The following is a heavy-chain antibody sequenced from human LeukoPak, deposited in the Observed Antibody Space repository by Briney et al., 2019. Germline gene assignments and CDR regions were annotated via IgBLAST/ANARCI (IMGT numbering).Heavy chain of an antibody. CDR2: INPNSGGT. CDR3: ARERIVVVPAATTGDDAFDI. J-gene: IGHJ3*02. CDR1: GYTFTGYY. V-gene: IGHV1-2*02. D-gene: IGHD2-2*01. Sequence: ASVKVSCKASGYTFTGYYMHWVRQAPGQGLEWMGWINPNSGGTNYAQKFQGRVTMTRDTSIGTAYMELSKLRSDDTAVYYCARERIVVVPAATTGDDAFDIWGQGTMVTVSS.